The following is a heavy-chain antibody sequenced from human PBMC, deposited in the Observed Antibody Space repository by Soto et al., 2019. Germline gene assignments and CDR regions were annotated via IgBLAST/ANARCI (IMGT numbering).Heavy chain of an antibody. CDR3: ARGSIAAAGKGEYNWFDP. Sequence: QLQLQESGSGLVKPSQTLSLTCAVSGGSISSGGYSWSWIRQPPGKGLEWIGYIYHSGSTHYNPSLKSRVTISVDRSKNQFSVKLSSVAAADTAVYYWARGSIAAAGKGEYNWFDPWGQGTLVTVSS. CDR1: GGSISSGGYS. J-gene: IGHJ5*02. V-gene: IGHV4-30-2*01. D-gene: IGHD6-13*01. CDR2: IYHSGST.